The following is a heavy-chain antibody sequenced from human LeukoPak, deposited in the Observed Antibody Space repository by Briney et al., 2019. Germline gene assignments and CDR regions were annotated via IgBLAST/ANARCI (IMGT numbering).Heavy chain of an antibody. CDR3: AKITVGATTGDY. Sequence: GGSLRLSCAASGFTFSSYGMHWGRQAPGKGREWVAFIRYDGSNKYYAQSVKGRFTISRDNSKNTLYLKMNSLRAEDTAVYYCAKITVGATTGDYWGQGTLVTVSS. V-gene: IGHV3-30*02. J-gene: IGHJ4*02. CDR2: IRYDGSNK. CDR1: GFTFSSYG. D-gene: IGHD1-26*01.